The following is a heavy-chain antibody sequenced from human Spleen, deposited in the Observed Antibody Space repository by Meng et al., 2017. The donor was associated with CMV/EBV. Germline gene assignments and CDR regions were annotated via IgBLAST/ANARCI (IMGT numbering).Heavy chain of an antibody. CDR1: GYTFTSYG. Sequence: ASVKVSCKASGYTFTSYGISWVRQAPGQGLEWMGWISAYNGNTNYAQKFQGRVTMARDTSISTAHMELSRLRSDDTAVYYCARAGVGFWSGYYTGFDYWGQGTLVTVSS. D-gene: IGHD3-3*01. CDR2: ISAYNGNT. J-gene: IGHJ4*02. CDR3: ARAGVGFWSGYYTGFDY. V-gene: IGHV1-18*01.